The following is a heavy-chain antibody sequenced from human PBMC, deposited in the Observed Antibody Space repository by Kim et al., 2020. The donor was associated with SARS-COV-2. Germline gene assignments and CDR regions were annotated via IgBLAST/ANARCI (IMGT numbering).Heavy chain of an antibody. D-gene: IGHD2-2*01. Sequence: GGSLRLSCAASGFTFSSYAMSWVRQAPGKGLEWVSAISGSGGRTYYADSVKGRTTISRDNSKNTLYLQMNSLRAEDTAVYYCAKGSSIVVVPAAIRPPYFYYYGLDVWGQGTTVTVSS. J-gene: IGHJ6*02. V-gene: IGHV3-23*01. CDR2: ISGSGGRT. CDR1: GFTFSSYA. CDR3: AKGSSIVVVPAAIRPPYFYYYGLDV.